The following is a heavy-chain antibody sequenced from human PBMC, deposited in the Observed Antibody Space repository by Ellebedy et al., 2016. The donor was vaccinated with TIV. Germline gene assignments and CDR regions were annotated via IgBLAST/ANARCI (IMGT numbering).Heavy chain of an antibody. CDR3: ARVSHYDSSGYGLDY. Sequence: MPSETLSLTCTVSGGSISGYYWSWIRQPPGKGLEWIGEINHSGSTYYNPSLKSRVTISVDTSKNQFSLKLSSVTAADTAVYYCARVSHYDSSGYGLDYWGQGTLVTVSS. V-gene: IGHV4-34*01. J-gene: IGHJ4*02. D-gene: IGHD3-22*01. CDR1: GGSISGYY. CDR2: INHSGST.